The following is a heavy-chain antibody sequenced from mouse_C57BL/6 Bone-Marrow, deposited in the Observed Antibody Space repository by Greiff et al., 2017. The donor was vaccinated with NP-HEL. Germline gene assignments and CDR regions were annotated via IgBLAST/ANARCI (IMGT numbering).Heavy chain of an antibody. CDR1: GFTFSSYG. V-gene: IGHV5-6*02. J-gene: IGHJ2*01. CDR3: ALSGYFDY. D-gene: IGHD3-2*02. Sequence: DVMLVESGGDLVKPGGSLKLSCAASGFTFSSYGMSWVRQTPDKRLEWVATISSGGSYTYYPDSVKGRFTISRDNAKNTLYLQMSSLKSEDTAMYYCALSGYFDYWGQGTTLTVSS. CDR2: ISSGGSYT.